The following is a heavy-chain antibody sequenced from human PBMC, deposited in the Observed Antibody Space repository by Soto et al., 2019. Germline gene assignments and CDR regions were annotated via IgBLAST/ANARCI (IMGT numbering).Heavy chain of an antibody. CDR1: GVTLTNVW. J-gene: IGHJ3*01. CDR2: IKSKTDGGTT. Sequence: GGSLRLSCAVSGVTLTNVWMNWVRQAPGKGPEWVGRIKSKTDGGTTDYAAPVKGRFTISRDDSENTLYLQMNSLNTEDTAVYYFSWQSRPNHDVCNVWGQGTMVTVSS. V-gene: IGHV3-15*07. CDR3: SWQSRPNHDVCNV. D-gene: IGHD1-1*01.